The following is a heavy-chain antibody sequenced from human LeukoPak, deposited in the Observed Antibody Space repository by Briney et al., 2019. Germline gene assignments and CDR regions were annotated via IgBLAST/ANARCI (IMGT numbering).Heavy chain of an antibody. J-gene: IGHJ4*02. V-gene: IGHV3-30*04. Sequence: GGSLRLSCTASGFTFTTYTIHWVRQPPGKGLEWVAVMSYHGTAAYYADSVKGRFTITRDNSKNTLYLQMTFLSPEDTAVYYCVREALLPLSTSSYYFDYWGQGTLVPVSS. CDR1: GFTFTTYT. CDR2: MSYHGTAA. CDR3: VREALLPLSTSSYYFDY.